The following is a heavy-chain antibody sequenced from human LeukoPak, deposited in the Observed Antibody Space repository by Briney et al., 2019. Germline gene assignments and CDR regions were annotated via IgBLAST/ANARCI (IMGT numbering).Heavy chain of an antibody. Sequence: GGPLRLSCAASAFTFSSYAMSWVRQAPGKGLEWVSAISGSGGSTYYADSVKSRFTISRDNSKNTLYLQMNSLRAEDTAVYYCATSRGQYYYGSVYWGQGTLVTVSS. CDR2: ISGSGGST. J-gene: IGHJ4*02. CDR1: AFTFSSYA. CDR3: ATSRGQYYYGSVY. V-gene: IGHV3-23*01. D-gene: IGHD3-10*01.